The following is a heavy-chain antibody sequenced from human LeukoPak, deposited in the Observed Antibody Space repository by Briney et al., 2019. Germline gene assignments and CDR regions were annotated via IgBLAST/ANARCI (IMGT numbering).Heavy chain of an antibody. CDR3: ARDVYRSFDY. Sequence: GGSLRLSCVLSVLTSSSSWMNWVRHAPGEGLEWVANIKYEGSEEYYLDSVKGRFTISRDNAQNSLYLQMNNLRAGDTAVYYCARDVYRSFDYWGQGSLVTVSS. CDR1: VLTSSSSW. J-gene: IGHJ4*02. CDR2: IKYEGSEE. D-gene: IGHD5/OR15-5a*01. V-gene: IGHV3-7*01.